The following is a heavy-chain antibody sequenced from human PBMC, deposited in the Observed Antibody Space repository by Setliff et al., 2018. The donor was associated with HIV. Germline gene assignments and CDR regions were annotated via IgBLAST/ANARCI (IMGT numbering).Heavy chain of an antibody. Sequence: ASVKVACKISGYNLTELSIHWVRQAPGKGLEWMANFDPEDGETFYAQKFQGRLTMTEDTSTDTAYMELSSLSSDDTAMYYCATDPGYSSTWYSESFQHWGQGTVVTVSS. J-gene: IGHJ1*01. CDR1: GYNLTELS. V-gene: IGHV1-24*01. D-gene: IGHD6-13*01. CDR2: FDPEDGET. CDR3: ATDPGYSSTWYSESFQH.